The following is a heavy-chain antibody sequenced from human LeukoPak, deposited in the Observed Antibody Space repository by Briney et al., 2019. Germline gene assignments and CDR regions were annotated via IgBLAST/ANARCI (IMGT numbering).Heavy chain of an antibody. CDR3: VKGLVQTTMSYSVDY. CDR1: GFTFTNYA. J-gene: IGHJ4*02. CDR2: ISSDGSKN. Sequence: GWSLRLSCAASGFTFTNYAMHWVRQTPGKGLEWVALISSDGSKNIYADPVKGRFTVSRDNSKNTLYLQMNSLRAEDTAVYYCVKGLVQTTMSYSVDYWGQGALVTVSS. V-gene: IGHV3-30*18. D-gene: IGHD1-1*01.